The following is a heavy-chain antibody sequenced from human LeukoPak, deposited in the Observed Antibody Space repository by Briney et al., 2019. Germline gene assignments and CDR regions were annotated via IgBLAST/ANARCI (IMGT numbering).Heavy chain of an antibody. D-gene: IGHD6-13*01. CDR3: AKDKAAAGTTDY. Sequence: ASVKVSCKASGYTFTGYYMHWVRQAPGQGLEWMGWINPNSGGTNYAQKFQGRVTMTRDTSISTAYMELSRLRSDDTAVYYCAKDKAAAGTTDYWGQGTLVTVSS. V-gene: IGHV1-2*02. CDR1: GYTFTGYY. CDR2: INPNSGGT. J-gene: IGHJ4*02.